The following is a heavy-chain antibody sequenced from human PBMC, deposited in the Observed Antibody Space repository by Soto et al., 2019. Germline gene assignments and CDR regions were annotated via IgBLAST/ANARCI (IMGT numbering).Heavy chain of an antibody. CDR2: IYHSGTT. J-gene: IGHJ4*02. CDR1: GGSISSSNW. Sequence: PSETLSLTCAVSGGSISSSNWWSWVRQPPGKGLEWIGDIYHSGTTNYNPSLKSRVTISVDTSKNQFSLKLTSVTAVDTAVYYCARREIQGPIDYWGQGTLVTVSS. CDR3: ARREIQGPIDY. D-gene: IGHD1-26*01. V-gene: IGHV4-4*02.